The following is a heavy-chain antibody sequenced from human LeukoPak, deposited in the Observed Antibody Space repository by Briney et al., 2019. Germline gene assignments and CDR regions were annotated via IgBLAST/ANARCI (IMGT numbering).Heavy chain of an antibody. Sequence: GASVKVSCKASGYTFTSYAMHWVRQAPGQRLEWMGWINAGNGNTKYSQKFQGRVTITRDTSASTAYMELSSLRPEDTAVCYCARVYSSGYFPYYFDYWGQGTLVTVSS. CDR3: ARVYSSGYFPYYFDY. CDR2: INAGNGNT. CDR1: GYTFTSYA. D-gene: IGHD3-22*01. J-gene: IGHJ4*02. V-gene: IGHV1-3*01.